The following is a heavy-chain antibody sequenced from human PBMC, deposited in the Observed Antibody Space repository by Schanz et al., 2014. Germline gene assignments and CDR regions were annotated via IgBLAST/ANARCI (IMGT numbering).Heavy chain of an antibody. Sequence: QVQLVQSGGEVKKPGASATVSCKASGYTFNNHGISWVRQAPGQGLEWMGWISVYHGHTNYAEKVHGRVTMTTDTTTSTAYMKLRSLISDDATVYYCVRDAGWAFGDHHDMDVWGQGTSVTVSS. V-gene: IGHV1-18*01. CDR2: ISVYHGHT. D-gene: IGHD3-10*01. CDR1: GYTFNNHG. CDR3: VRDAGWAFGDHHDMDV. J-gene: IGHJ6*02.